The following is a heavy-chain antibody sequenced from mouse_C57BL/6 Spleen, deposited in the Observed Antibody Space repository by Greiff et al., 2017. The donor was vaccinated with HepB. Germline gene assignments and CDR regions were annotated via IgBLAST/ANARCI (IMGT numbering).Heavy chain of an antibody. CDR3: ARGDYYGSSPYFDY. Sequence: ESGPGMVKPSQSLSLTCTVTGYSITSGYDWHWIRHFPGNKLEWMGYISYSGSTNYNPSLKSRISITHDTSKNHFFLKLNSVTTEDTATYYCARGDYYGSSPYFDYWGQGTTLTVSS. D-gene: IGHD1-1*01. J-gene: IGHJ2*01. CDR1: GYSITSGYD. V-gene: IGHV3-1*01. CDR2: ISYSGST.